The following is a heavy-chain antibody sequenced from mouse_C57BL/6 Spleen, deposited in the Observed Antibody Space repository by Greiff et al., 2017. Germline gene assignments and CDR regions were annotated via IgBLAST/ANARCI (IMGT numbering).Heavy chain of an antibody. Sequence: QVQLQQPGAELVKPGASVKLSCKASGYTFTSYWMHWVKQRPGQGLEWIGMIHPNSGSTNYNEKFKSKATLTVDESSSTAYMQLSSLTSEDSAVYYCARGDDYDSFDYWGQGTTLTVAS. CDR2: IHPNSGST. CDR1: GYTFTSYW. V-gene: IGHV1-64*01. D-gene: IGHD2-4*01. CDR3: ARGDDYDSFDY. J-gene: IGHJ2*01.